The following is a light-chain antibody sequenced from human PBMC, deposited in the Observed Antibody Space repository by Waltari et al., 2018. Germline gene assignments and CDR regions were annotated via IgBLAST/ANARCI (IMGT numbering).Light chain of an antibody. J-gene: IGLJ3*02. Sequence: QSVLTQPPSASGTPGRRVTISCSGTIYHIGINTVNWYQQFPGSAPNLLIFSTRRRPSGVPDRFSASKSGASASLAINGLQAADEADYYCGAWDDGVKEWVFGGGTKLTVL. V-gene: IGLV1-44*01. CDR3: GAWDDGVKEWV. CDR2: STR. CDR1: IYHIGINT.